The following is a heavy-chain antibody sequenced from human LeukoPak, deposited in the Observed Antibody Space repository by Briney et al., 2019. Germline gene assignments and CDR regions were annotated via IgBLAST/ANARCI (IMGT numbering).Heavy chain of an antibody. Sequence: PGGSLRLSCAASGFTFSTYSMNWVRQAPGKGLEWVSYISSSSSTIYYADSVKGRFTISRDNAKNSLYLQMNSLRDEDTAVYYCASGKLRYFDWLFDFDYWGQGTLVTVSS. CDR1: GFTFSTYS. V-gene: IGHV3-48*02. J-gene: IGHJ4*02. CDR3: ASGKLRYFDWLFDFDY. D-gene: IGHD3-9*01. CDR2: ISSSSSTI.